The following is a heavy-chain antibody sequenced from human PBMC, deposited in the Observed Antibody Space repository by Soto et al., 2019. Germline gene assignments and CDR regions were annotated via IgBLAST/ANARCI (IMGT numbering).Heavy chain of an antibody. Sequence: PGGSLRVSCAASGFTFSSYAMHWVRQSPGKGLEWVAVISYDGSNKYYADSVKGRFTISRDNSKNTMYLQMNSLRVEDTAVYYCARPYSSGWYGDLDYWGQGTLVTVSS. J-gene: IGHJ4*02. D-gene: IGHD6-19*01. V-gene: IGHV3-30-3*01. CDR2: ISYDGSNK. CDR3: ARPYSSGWYGDLDY. CDR1: GFTFSSYA.